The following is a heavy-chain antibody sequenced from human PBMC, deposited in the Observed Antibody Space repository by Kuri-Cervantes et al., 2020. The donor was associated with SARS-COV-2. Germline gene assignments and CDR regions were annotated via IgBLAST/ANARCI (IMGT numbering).Heavy chain of an antibody. J-gene: IGHJ4*02. CDR2: IIPIFGTA. CDR1: GGTFSSYA. D-gene: IGHD6-19*01. CDR3: ARVPPSGSSGWYDLVY. V-gene: IGHV1-69*05. Sequence: SVKVSCKAPGGTFSSYAISWVRQAPGQGLEWMGGIIPIFGTANYAQRFQGRVTITRDTSASTAYMELSSLRSEDTAVYYCARVPPSGSSGWYDLVYWGQGTLVTVSS.